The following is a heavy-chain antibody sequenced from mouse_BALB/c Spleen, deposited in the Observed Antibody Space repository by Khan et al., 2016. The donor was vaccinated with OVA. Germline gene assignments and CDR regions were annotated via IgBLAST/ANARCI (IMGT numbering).Heavy chain of an antibody. D-gene: IGHD2-14*01. J-gene: IGHJ4*01. Sequence: QVQLKESGPGLVAPSQSLSITCTVSGFSLSRYSVHWVRQPPGKGLEWLGLIWGGGNTDYNSALNSRLSISKDNSTSNAFLKMNSLQTDDIAIYYCAISYYRYDGYYAMDYWGQGTSVTVSS. V-gene: IGHV2-6-4*01. CDR1: GFSLSRYS. CDR2: IWGGGNT. CDR3: AISYYRYDGYYAMDY.